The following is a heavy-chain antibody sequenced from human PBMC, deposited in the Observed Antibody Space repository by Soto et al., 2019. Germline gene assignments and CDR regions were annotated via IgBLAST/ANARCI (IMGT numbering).Heavy chain of an antibody. Sequence: TSVKVSCKESGDTFTGNSLHWVRQAPGQGLEWMGIINPSVGATNYAQKIQDRVTMTRDTSTNTVYMELSSLKSEDTAVYYCVRDLYSSSWYVRALDIWGQGTMVPSPQ. CDR2: INPSVGAT. D-gene: IGHD6-13*01. CDR3: VRDLYSSSWYVRALDI. CDR1: GDTFTGNS. J-gene: IGHJ3*02. V-gene: IGHV1-46*03.